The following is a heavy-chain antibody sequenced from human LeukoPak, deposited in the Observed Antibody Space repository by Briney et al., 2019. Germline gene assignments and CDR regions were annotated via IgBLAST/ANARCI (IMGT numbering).Heavy chain of an antibody. V-gene: IGHV3-48*01. J-gene: IGHJ4*02. Sequence: GGSLRLSCAASGFTFSSYSMNWVRQAPGKGLEWVSYISSSSSTIYYADSVKGRFTISRDNAKNSLYLQMNSLRAEDTAVYYCARPYYYDSSGYYLNYWGQGTPVTVSS. CDR3: ARPYYYDSSGYYLNY. CDR1: GFTFSSYS. D-gene: IGHD3-22*01. CDR2: ISSSSSTI.